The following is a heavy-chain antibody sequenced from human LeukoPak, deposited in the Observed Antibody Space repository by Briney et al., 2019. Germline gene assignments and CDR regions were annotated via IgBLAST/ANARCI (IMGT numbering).Heavy chain of an antibody. Sequence: GGSLRLSCAASGFSFSNFAMSWVRQAPGKGLEWVSTISGSGGSTYYANSVKGRFTISRDNSKNTLYLQMNSLRAEDTAVYYCTTTAPDGDYPWIWGQGTMVTVSS. J-gene: IGHJ3*02. CDR2: ISGSGGST. D-gene: IGHD4-17*01. CDR1: GFSFSNFA. CDR3: TTTAPDGDYPWI. V-gene: IGHV3-23*01.